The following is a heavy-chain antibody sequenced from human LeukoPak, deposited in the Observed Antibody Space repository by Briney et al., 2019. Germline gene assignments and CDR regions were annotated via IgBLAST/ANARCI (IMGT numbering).Heavy chain of an antibody. J-gene: IGHJ4*02. D-gene: IGHD3-22*01. CDR3: ARGRGYYDSSGQMYYFDY. Sequence: KFQGRVTMTRDTSTSTVYMELSSLRSEDTAVYYCARGRGYYDSSGQMYYFDYWGQGTLVTVSS. V-gene: IGHV1-46*01.